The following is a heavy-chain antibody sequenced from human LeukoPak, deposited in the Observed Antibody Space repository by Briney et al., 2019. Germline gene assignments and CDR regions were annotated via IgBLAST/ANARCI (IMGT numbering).Heavy chain of an antibody. J-gene: IGHJ4*02. CDR1: GYTFTSSA. V-gene: IGHV1-3*01. CDR3: AKDLEGSTSCIDY. Sequence: ASVKVSCKASGYTFTSSAIHWVRQAPGQRLEWMGWINAGNGNTKYSQKFQGRVTITRDTSASTAYMELSSLRSEDTAVYYCAKDLEGSTSCIDYWGQGTLVTVSS. CDR2: INAGNGNT. D-gene: IGHD2-2*01.